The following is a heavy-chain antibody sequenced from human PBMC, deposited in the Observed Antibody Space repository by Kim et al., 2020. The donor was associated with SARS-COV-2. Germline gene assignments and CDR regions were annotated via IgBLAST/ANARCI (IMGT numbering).Heavy chain of an antibody. CDR1: GGSINSGDYY. V-gene: IGHV4-30-4*01. J-gene: IGHJ4*02. CDR3: ARGNDYIWGTSRAYFDY. CDR2: ISNTGNT. D-gene: IGHD3-16*02. Sequence: SETLSLTCTVSGGSINSGDYYCSWIRQPPGKGLEWIGHISNTGNTNYNPSLKSRITISTDTSKNLFSLNLSSVTAADTAVYYCARGNDYIWGTSRAYFDYWGQGTLVSVSS.